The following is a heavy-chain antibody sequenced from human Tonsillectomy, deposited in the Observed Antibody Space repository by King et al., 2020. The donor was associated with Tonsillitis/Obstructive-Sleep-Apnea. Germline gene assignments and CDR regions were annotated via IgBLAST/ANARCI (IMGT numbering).Heavy chain of an antibody. CDR2: ISTYNNNT. CDR3: ARDSLGYFPSASCWYWFDP. J-gene: IGHJ5*02. Sequence: QLVQSEAEVKKPGASVKVACRPSGYTFISYGINWVRQAPGQGLEWMGWISTYNNNTIYAQKFQDRVTMTTDTSTSTAYMDLRSLRSDDTAVYYCARDSLGYFPSASCWYWFDPWGQGTLVTVSS. CDR1: GYTFISYG. V-gene: IGHV1-18*01. D-gene: IGHD2-2*01.